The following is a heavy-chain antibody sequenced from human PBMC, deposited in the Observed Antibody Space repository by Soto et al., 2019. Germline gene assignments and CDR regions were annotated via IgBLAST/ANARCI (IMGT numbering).Heavy chain of an antibody. CDR1: GFTFSSYS. CDR2: ISSSSSYI. D-gene: IGHD3-3*01. V-gene: IGHV3-21*01. Sequence: GGSLRLSCAASGFTFSSYSMNWVRQAPGKGLEWVSSISSSSSYIYYADSVKGRFTISRDNAKNSLYLQMNSLRAEDTAVYYCARSNYDFWSGPMDVWGQGTTVTVSS. CDR3: ARSNYDFWSGPMDV. J-gene: IGHJ6*02.